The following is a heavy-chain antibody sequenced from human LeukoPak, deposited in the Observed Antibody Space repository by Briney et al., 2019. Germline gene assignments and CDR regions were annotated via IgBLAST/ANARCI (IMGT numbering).Heavy chain of an antibody. V-gene: IGHV4-39*01. CDR2: VYYSGSI. Sequence: PSETLSLTCTVSSGSINNSRYYWGRIRQPPGKGLEWIGSVYYSGSIYYSPSLKSRVSISVDTSKNQFSLRLNSVTAADTAVYYCARHAPYSGYYSSFDYWGQGTLVTVSS. D-gene: IGHD3-22*01. J-gene: IGHJ4*02. CDR3: ARHAPYSGYYSSFDY. CDR1: SGSINNSRYY.